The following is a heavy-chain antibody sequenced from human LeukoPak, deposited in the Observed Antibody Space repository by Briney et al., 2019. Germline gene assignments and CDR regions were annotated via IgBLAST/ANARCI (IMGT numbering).Heavy chain of an antibody. D-gene: IGHD2-15*01. CDR2: ISYSGST. V-gene: IGHV4-39*07. Sequence: SETLSLTCTVSGGPISSSSYYWGWIRQPPGKGLEWIGSISYSGSTYYNPSLRSRATISVDTSKNQFSLKLSSVTAADTAVYYCARDGGRLGLLPDVWGQGTTVTVSS. CDR1: GGPISSSSYY. J-gene: IGHJ6*02. CDR3: ARDGGRLGLLPDV.